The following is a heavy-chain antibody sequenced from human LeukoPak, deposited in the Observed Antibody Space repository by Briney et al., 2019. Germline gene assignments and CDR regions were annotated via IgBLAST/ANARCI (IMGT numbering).Heavy chain of an antibody. CDR1: GFTFSTYA. Sequence: GGSLRLSCAASGFTFSTYAMSWVRQAPGKGLEWVSYIDTGTSTIYYADSVKGRFTISKDNAKNSLYLQMNSLRTEDTAVYYCARDRLVNPDAFDIWGQGTMVTVSS. D-gene: IGHD3-22*01. CDR3: ARDRLVNPDAFDI. V-gene: IGHV3-48*01. J-gene: IGHJ3*02. CDR2: IDTGTSTI.